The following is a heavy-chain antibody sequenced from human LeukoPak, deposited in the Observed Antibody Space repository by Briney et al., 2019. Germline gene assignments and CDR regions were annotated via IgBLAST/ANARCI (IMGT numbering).Heavy chain of an antibody. D-gene: IGHD2-2*01. Sequence: ASVQVSCKASGYTFTGYYMHWVRQAPGQGLEWMGWINPNSGGTNYAQKFQGRVTMTRDTSISTAYMELSRLRSDDTAVYYCARDIVVVPAAPPAFDIWGQGTMVTVSS. CDR2: INPNSGGT. V-gene: IGHV1-2*02. CDR1: GYTFTGYY. CDR3: ARDIVVVPAAPPAFDI. J-gene: IGHJ3*02.